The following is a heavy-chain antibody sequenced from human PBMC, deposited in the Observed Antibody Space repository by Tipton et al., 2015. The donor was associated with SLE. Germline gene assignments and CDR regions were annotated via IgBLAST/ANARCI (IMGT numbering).Heavy chain of an antibody. Sequence: TLSLTCTVSGASIRSGNFYWSWIRQPAGKGLEWIGHIHIGGSTNYNPSLKSRVTISVDTSKNQFSLKLSSVTAADTAVYYCARGGGGAFDIWGQGTMVTVSS. J-gene: IGHJ3*02. V-gene: IGHV4-61*09. D-gene: IGHD2-21*01. CDR3: ARGGGGAFDI. CDR2: IHIGGST. CDR1: GASIRSGNFY.